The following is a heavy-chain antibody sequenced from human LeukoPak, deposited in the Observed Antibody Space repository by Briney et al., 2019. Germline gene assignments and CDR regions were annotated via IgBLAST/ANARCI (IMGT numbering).Heavy chain of an antibody. CDR3: ARESPAQYCSSTSCYLIYYYYYMDV. CDR1: GGSISSYY. Sequence: PSETLSLTCTASGGSISSYYWSLIRQPPGKGLEWIGYIYYSGSTNYNPSLKSRVTISVDTSKNQFSLKLSSVTAADTAVYYCARESPAQYCSSTSCYLIYYYYYMDVWGKGTTVTVSS. D-gene: IGHD2-2*01. V-gene: IGHV4-59*01. CDR2: IYYSGST. J-gene: IGHJ6*03.